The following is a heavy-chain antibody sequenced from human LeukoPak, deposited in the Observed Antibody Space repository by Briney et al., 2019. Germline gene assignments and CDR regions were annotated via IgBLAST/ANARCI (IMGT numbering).Heavy chain of an antibody. CDR2: IYHSGST. CDR3: AREPGSAGTTPTSYMDV. CDR1: GGSISSGGYS. D-gene: IGHD1-1*01. V-gene: IGHV4-30-2*05. J-gene: IGHJ6*03. Sequence: ASETLSLTCAVSGGSISSGGYSWSWIRQPPGKGLEWIGYIYHSGSTYYNPSLKSRVTISVDTSKNQFSLKLSSVTAADTAVYYCAREPGSAGTTPTSYMDVWGKGTTVTVSS.